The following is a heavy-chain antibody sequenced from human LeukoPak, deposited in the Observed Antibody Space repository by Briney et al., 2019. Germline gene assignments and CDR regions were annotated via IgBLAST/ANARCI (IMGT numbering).Heavy chain of an antibody. D-gene: IGHD3-22*01. J-gene: IGHJ4*02. V-gene: IGHV3-7*04. CDR3: AGGSGYYSTPTYFDY. CDR2: MNEYGGDI. CDR1: GFNFGGLS. Sequence: PGGSLRLSCAASGFNFGGLSMSWVRQAPGKGLEWVTHMNEYGGDIFYVDSVKGRFTISRDNAKNSLYLQMNSLRAEDTAVYYCAGGSGYYSTPTYFDYWGQGTLVTVSS.